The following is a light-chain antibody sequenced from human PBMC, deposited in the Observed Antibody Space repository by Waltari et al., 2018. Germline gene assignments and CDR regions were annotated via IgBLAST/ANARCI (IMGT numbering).Light chain of an antibody. CDR2: KTS. Sequence: DIQMTQSPSTLSASVGDRVTITCRASQSVNAWLAWYQQKPGKAPKLLIYKTSSLERGVPSRFSGSGSDTEFTLTISCLQPDDFATYYCQQYASYSLLTFGGGTKVEI. V-gene: IGKV1-5*03. CDR3: QQYASYSLLT. J-gene: IGKJ4*01. CDR1: QSVNAW.